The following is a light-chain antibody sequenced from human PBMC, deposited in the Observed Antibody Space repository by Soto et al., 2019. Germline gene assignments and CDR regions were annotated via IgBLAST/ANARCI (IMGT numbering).Light chain of an antibody. CDR1: QTISSW. J-gene: IGKJ1*01. CDR2: KAS. Sequence: IPSTKCPPNLSEAPGERVTFSCRASQTISSWLAWYQQKPGKAPKLLIYKASTLKSGVPSRFSGSGSGTEFTLTISSLQPDDFATYYCQHYNSYSEAFGQGTKVDIK. CDR3: QHYNSYSEA. V-gene: IGKV1-5*03.